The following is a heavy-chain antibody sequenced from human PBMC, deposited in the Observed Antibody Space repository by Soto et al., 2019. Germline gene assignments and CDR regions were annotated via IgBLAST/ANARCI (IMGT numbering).Heavy chain of an antibody. CDR1: GFTFSSYW. CDR2: IKQDGSDK. D-gene: IGHD6-19*01. V-gene: IGHV3-7*01. Sequence: GGSLRLSCAASGFTFSSYWMSWVRQAPGRGLEWVANIKQDGSDKYYLDSMRGRFTISRDNAKNSVYLEVNSLRVEDTAIYYCARGAHSCGWYPDYFDYWGQGTPVAAAS. J-gene: IGHJ4*02. CDR3: ARGAHSCGWYPDYFDY.